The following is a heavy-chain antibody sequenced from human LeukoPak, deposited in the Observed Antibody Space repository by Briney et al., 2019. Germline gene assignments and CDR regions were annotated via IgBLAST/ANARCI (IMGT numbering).Heavy chain of an antibody. CDR2: IKQGGSEK. CDR3: AREGGDRYDFWSGYPTYNWFDP. V-gene: IGHV3-7*05. D-gene: IGHD3-3*01. Sequence: GGSLRLSCAASGFTFSNYWMNWVRQAPGKGLEWVANIKQGGSEKYYVDSVKGRFTISRDNAKNSLYLQMNSLRAEDTAVYYCAREGGDRYDFWSGYPTYNWFDPWGQGTLVTVSS. J-gene: IGHJ5*02. CDR1: GFTFSNYW.